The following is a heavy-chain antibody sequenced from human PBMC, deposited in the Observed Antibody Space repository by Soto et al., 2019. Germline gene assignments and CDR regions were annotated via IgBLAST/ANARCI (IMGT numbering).Heavy chain of an antibody. V-gene: IGHV4-4*02. CDR2: SHQSGNT. Sequence: QVQLQESGPGLVKPSGTLSLTCAVSGVSIGSHDWWTWVRQPPGKGLEWIGESHQSGNTNYNSSLESRVTISLDKSKIHFSLQLSSVTVADSAVYYCATRDTGRVYWGQGTLVTVSS. CDR3: ATRDTGRVY. J-gene: IGHJ4*02. D-gene: IGHD5-18*01. CDR1: GVSIGSHDW.